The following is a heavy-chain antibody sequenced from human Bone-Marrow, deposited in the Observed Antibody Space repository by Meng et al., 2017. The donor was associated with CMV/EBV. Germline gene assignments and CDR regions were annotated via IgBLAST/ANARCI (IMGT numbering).Heavy chain of an antibody. D-gene: IGHD1-1*01. CDR1: GFTFSRYA. V-gene: IGHV3-30-3*01. CDR2: ISYDGSNK. CDR3: AKDIRDDPSYGMDV. Sequence: GESLKISCAASGFTFSRYAIHWVRQAPGKGLEWVAIISYDGSNKYYADSVKGRFTISRDNAKNSLYLQMNSLRAEDTALYYCAKDIRDDPSYGMDVWGQGTTVTVSS. J-gene: IGHJ6*02.